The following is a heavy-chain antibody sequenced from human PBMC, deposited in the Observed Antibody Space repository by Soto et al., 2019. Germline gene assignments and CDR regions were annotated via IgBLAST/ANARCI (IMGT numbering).Heavy chain of an antibody. CDR2: ISGSGGST. Sequence: GGSLRLSCAASGFTFSSYAMSWVRQAPGKGLEWVSAISGSGGSTYYADSVKGRFTISRDNSKNTLYLQMNSLRAEDTAVYYCAKSGVGVVVAATEDDAFDIWGQGTMVTVSS. V-gene: IGHV3-23*01. CDR1: GFTFSSYA. CDR3: AKSGVGVVVAATEDDAFDI. J-gene: IGHJ3*02. D-gene: IGHD2-15*01.